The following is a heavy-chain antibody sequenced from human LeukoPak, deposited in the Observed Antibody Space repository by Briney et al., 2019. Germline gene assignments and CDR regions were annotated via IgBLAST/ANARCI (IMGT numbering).Heavy chain of an antibody. Sequence: GGSLRLSCAASGFTFSSYSMNWVRQAPGKGLEWVSYINSGSLTIYYADSVKGRFTISRDNSKNTLYLQMNSLRAEDTAVYYCARGYCSSTSCYYSLDYWGQGTLVTVSS. V-gene: IGHV3-48*01. CDR1: GFTFSSYS. D-gene: IGHD2-2*01. J-gene: IGHJ4*02. CDR2: INSGSLTI. CDR3: ARGYCSSTSCYYSLDY.